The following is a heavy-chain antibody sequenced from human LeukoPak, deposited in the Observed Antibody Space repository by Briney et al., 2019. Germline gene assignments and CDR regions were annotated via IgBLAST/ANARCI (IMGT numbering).Heavy chain of an antibody. CDR1: GYSISRGSY. Sequence: PSETLSLTCAVSGYSISRGSYWGWIRQPPGKGLEWIGSVYHRGSAYYNPSLKSRATISVDTSKNQFSLKLTSVTAADTAVYYCAVGLHSGQFAFDIWGQGTMVTVSS. CDR3: AVGLHSGQFAFDI. J-gene: IGHJ3*02. D-gene: IGHD2-15*01. V-gene: IGHV4-38-2*01. CDR2: VYHRGSA.